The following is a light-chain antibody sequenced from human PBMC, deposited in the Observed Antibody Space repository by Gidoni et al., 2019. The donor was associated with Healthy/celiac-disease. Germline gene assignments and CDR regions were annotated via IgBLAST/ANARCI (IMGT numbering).Light chain of an antibody. V-gene: IGLV3-1*01. Sequence: SYELTQPPSVSVSPGQTASITCSGDKLGYKYACWYQQKPGQSPGLVIYQDSKRPSGIPERFSGSNSGNTATLTISGTQAMDEADYYCQAWDSSVVFGGGTKLTVL. CDR2: QDS. J-gene: IGLJ2*01. CDR3: QAWDSSVV. CDR1: KLGYKY.